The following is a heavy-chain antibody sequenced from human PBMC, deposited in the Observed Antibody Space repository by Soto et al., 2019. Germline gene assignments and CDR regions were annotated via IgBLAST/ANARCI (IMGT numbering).Heavy chain of an antibody. CDR3: AKEGYGSGRYWVVDF. J-gene: IGHJ4*02. D-gene: IGHD3-10*01. CDR1: GFIFSSYG. CDR2: ISYDGSNM. Sequence: QVQLVESGGGVVQPGRSLRLSCAASGFIFSSYGMHWVRQAPGKGLEWVAVISYDGSNMYYADSVKGRFTISRDNSKNTLYLQMNSLRAEDTAVYYCAKEGYGSGRYWVVDFLGQGTLVTVSS. V-gene: IGHV3-30*18.